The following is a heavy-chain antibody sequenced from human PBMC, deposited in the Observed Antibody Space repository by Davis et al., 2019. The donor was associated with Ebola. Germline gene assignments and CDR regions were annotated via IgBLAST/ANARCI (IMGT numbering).Heavy chain of an antibody. V-gene: IGHV3-9*01. CDR3: AKARGWYPSFQH. J-gene: IGHJ1*01. Sequence: PGGSLRLSCAASGFTFDDYAMHWVRQAPGKGLEWVSGISWNSGSIGYADSVKGRFTISRDNAKNSLYLQMNSLRAEDTALYYCAKARGWYPSFQHWGQGTLVTVSS. CDR1: GFTFDDYA. CDR2: ISWNSGSI. D-gene: IGHD6-19*01.